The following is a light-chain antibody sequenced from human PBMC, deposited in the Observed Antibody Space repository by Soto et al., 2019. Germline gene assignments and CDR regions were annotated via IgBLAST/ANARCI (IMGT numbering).Light chain of an antibody. CDR3: QQSYISPYT. CDR2: AAS. J-gene: IGKJ2*01. V-gene: IGKV1-39*01. Sequence: DIQMTQSPSSLSASVGDRVTITCRASESIANYLNWYQQKPGKAPNLLIYAASTLQTGVPSRFSGSGSGTDFTLTISSLQTEDFATYFCQQSYISPYTFGQGTKQDI. CDR1: ESIANY.